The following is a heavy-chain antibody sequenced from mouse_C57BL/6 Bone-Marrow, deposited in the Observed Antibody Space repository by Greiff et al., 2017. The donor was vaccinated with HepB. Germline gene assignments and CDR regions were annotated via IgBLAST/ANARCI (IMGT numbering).Heavy chain of an antibody. CDR1: GYTFTDYY. Sequence: EVQLQQSGPELVKPGASVKMSCKASGYTFTDYYMHWVKQSHGKSLEWIGYINPNNGGTSYNQKFKGKATLTVNKSSSTAYMELRSLTSEDSAVYYCAREGYYYGSSYNYAMDYWGQGTSVTVSS. CDR2: INPNNGGT. CDR3: AREGYYYGSSYNYAMDY. D-gene: IGHD1-1*01. V-gene: IGHV1-22*01. J-gene: IGHJ4*01.